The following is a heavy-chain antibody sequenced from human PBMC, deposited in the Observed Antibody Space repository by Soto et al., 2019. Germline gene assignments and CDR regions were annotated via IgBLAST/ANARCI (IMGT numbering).Heavy chain of an antibody. CDR2: INHSGST. CDR1: GGSFSCYY. V-gene: IGHV4-34*01. Sequence: SETLSLTCAVYGGSFSCYYWSWIRQPPGKGLEWIGEINHSGSTNYNPSLKSRVTISVDTSKNQFSLKLSSVTAADTAVYYCAREAAAAGTPTRYFQHWGQGTLVTVSS. D-gene: IGHD6-13*01. CDR3: AREAAAAGTPTRYFQH. J-gene: IGHJ1*01.